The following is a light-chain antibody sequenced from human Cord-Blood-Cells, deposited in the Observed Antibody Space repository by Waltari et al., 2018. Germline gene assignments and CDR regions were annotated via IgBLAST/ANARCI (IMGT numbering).Light chain of an antibody. J-gene: IGLJ2*01. CDR2: GKS. V-gene: IGLV1-40*01. Sequence: QSVLTQPPSVSVAPGPRVTISCTGSSSNIGAGNDVHWYQRLPGTAPKLLIYGKSNRPAGVPDRCSGSKSGTSASLASTGLQAEDEADYYCQSYDSSLGVVFGGGTKLTVL. CDR3: QSYDSSLGVV. CDR1: SSNIGAGND.